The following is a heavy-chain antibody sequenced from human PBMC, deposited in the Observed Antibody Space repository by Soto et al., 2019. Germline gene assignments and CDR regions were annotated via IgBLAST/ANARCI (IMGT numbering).Heavy chain of an antibody. CDR2: TSNSGST. D-gene: IGHD2-2*01. CDR1: GGSITSSGYY. Sequence: QVQLQESGPGLVKPSQTLSLTCTVSGGSITSSGYYWSWIRQHPGEGLEWIGFTSNSGSTSYNPSLKRRLTISVDTASNQFSPNLKSGTAADTAVDYCARGGGSTKVDYWGQGTLVTVSP. J-gene: IGHJ4*02. CDR3: ARGGGSTKVDY. V-gene: IGHV4-31*03.